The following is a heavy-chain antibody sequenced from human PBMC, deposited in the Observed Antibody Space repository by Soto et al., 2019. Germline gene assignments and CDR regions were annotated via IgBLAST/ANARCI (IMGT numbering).Heavy chain of an antibody. CDR3: ARDPSYSSSWYYRAPSDY. V-gene: IGHV1-18*01. CDR2: ISAYNGNT. D-gene: IGHD6-13*01. CDR1: GYTFTSYG. J-gene: IGHJ4*02. Sequence: ASVKVSCKASGYTFTSYGISWVRQAPGQGLEWMGWISAYNGNTNYAQKLQGRVTMTTDTSTSTAYTELRSLRSDDTAVYYCARDPSYSSSWYYRAPSDYWGQGTLVTVSS.